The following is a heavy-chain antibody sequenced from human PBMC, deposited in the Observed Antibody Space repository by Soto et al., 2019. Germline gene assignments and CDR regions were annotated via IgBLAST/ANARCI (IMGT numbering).Heavy chain of an antibody. Sequence: SETLSLTFTVYGGSFSGYSWSWIRQPPGKGLEWIGEINQSGSANYNPSLKSRVTISVDTSKNQFSLKLSSVTAADTAVYYCARAHLQGFIVLAVVGHFDYWGQGARVTVSS. D-gene: IGHD2-15*01. J-gene: IGHJ4*02. CDR3: ARAHLQGFIVLAVVGHFDY. CDR2: INQSGSA. V-gene: IGHV4-34*01. CDR1: GGSFSGYS.